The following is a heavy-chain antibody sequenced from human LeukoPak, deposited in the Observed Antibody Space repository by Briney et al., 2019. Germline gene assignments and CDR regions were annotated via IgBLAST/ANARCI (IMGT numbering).Heavy chain of an antibody. J-gene: IGHJ5*02. Sequence: ASVTVSCKASGYTLTSHAMSWVRQAPGQGLEWMGWINTNTGNPTYAQGFTGRFVFSLDTSVSTAYLHLSSLKAEDTAFYYCARGRNWFDPWGQGTLVTVSS. CDR1: GYTLTSHA. CDR2: INTNTGNP. D-gene: IGHD2/OR15-2a*01. V-gene: IGHV7-4-1*02. CDR3: ARGRNWFDP.